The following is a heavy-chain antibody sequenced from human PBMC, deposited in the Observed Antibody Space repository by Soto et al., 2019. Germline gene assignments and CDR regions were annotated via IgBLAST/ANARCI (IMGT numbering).Heavy chain of an antibody. CDR2: ISSSSSTI. D-gene: IGHD1-1*01. Sequence: GALRLSCAASGFTFSSYSMNWVRQAPGKGLEWVSYISSSSSTIYYADSVKGRFTISRDNAKNSLYLQMNSLRDEDTAVYYCARGAWSRGPFDYWGQGTLVTVSS. CDR3: ARGAWSRGPFDY. V-gene: IGHV3-48*02. CDR1: GFTFSSYS. J-gene: IGHJ4*02.